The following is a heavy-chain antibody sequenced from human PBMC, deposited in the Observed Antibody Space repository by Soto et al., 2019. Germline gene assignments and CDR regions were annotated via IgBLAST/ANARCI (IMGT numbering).Heavy chain of an antibody. CDR3: TTDFGGYSSGWYVYYYYYGMDV. CDR1: GFTFSNAW. Sequence: GGSLRLSCAASGFTFSNAWMSWVRQAPGKGLEWVGRIKSKTDGGTTDYAAPVKGRFTISRDDSKNTLYLQMNSLKTEDTAVYYCTTDFGGYSSGWYVYYYYYGMDVWAQGTTVTVSS. V-gene: IGHV3-15*01. CDR2: IKSKTDGGTT. D-gene: IGHD6-19*01. J-gene: IGHJ6*02.